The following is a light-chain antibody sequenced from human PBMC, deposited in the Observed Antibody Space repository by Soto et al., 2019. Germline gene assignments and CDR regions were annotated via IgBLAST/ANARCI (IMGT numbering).Light chain of an antibody. CDR3: QQRSTWPFLT. CDR1: QTVSRY. CDR2: YGS. Sequence: VLTQSPATLSLSPGERATLSCRASQTVSRYLAWYQQKPGQAPRLLIYYGSNGAAGIPARFSGSGSGPDYTLTVSSLEPEDFAIYYCQQRSTWPFLTFGGGTKVEI. J-gene: IGKJ4*01. V-gene: IGKV3-11*01.